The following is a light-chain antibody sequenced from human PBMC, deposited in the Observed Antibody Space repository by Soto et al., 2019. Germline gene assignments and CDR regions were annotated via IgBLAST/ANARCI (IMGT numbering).Light chain of an antibody. V-gene: IGKV3-15*01. CDR2: GAY. CDR3: QQYNDWPRT. Sequence: MTQSPSSLSASVGDRVTITCRASQSVSSYLDWYQQKPGRAPRLLIYGAYTRATGIQARFTVSGSGTEFTLTIRSLQSEDFAVYYCQQYNDWPRTFGQGTKVDI. J-gene: IGKJ1*01. CDR1: QSVSSY.